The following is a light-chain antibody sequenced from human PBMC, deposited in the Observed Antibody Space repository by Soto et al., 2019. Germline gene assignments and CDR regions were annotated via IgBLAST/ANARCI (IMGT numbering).Light chain of an antibody. V-gene: IGLV1-44*01. J-gene: IGLJ1*01. Sequence: QSVLTQPPSASGTPGQRVTISCSGSSSNIGSNTVNWYQQLPGTAPKLLIYSNNQRPSGVPDRFSGSKSGTSASLAISGLQSEDEADNYCAASDDILIASYVFVPGSMVPVL. CDR1: SSNIGSNT. CDR3: AASDDILIASYV. CDR2: SNN.